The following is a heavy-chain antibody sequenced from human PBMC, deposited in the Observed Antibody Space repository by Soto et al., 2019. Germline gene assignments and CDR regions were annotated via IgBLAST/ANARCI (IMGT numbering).Heavy chain of an antibody. V-gene: IGHV3-23*01. CDR2: ISGSGGST. Sequence: GGSLRLSCAASGFTFSSYAMSWVRQAPGKGLEWASSISGSGGSTYYADSVKGRFTISRDNSKNTLYLQMSSLRPEDTAVYYCASLPIVGAGHWGQGTLVTVSS. J-gene: IGHJ4*02. CDR1: GFTFSSYA. D-gene: IGHD1-26*01. CDR3: ASLPIVGAGH.